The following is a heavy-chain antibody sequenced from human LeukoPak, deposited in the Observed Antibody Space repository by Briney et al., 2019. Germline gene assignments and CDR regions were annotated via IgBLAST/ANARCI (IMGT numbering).Heavy chain of an antibody. V-gene: IGHV4-38-2*02. D-gene: IGHD3-16*02. CDR1: GYSISSGYY. J-gene: IGHJ5*02. Sequence: SETLSLTCTASGYSISSGYYWGWIRQPPGKGLEWIGEINHSGSTNYNPSLKSRVTISVDTSKNQFSLKLSSVTAADTAVYYCASTYYDYVWGSYRSNWFDPWGQGTLVTVSS. CDR3: ASTYYDYVWGSYRSNWFDP. CDR2: INHSGST.